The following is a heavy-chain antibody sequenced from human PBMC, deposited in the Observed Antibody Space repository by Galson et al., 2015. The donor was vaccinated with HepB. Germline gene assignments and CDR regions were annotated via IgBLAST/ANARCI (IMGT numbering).Heavy chain of an antibody. CDR1: GLTVNSNY. Sequence: SLRLSCAASGLTVNSNYMNWVRQAPGKGLEWVSIMYSGGPKNYADSVKGRLTISRDNANNTLYLQMNSLRVDDTAVYYCARGSDYYFDYWGQGTLVTVSS. CDR2: MYSGGPK. V-gene: IGHV3-53*01. CDR3: ARGSDYYFDY. D-gene: IGHD6-25*01. J-gene: IGHJ4*02.